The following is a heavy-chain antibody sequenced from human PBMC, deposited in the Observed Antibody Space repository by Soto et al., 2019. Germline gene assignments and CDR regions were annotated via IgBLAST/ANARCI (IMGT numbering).Heavy chain of an antibody. J-gene: IGHJ6*02. CDR1: GYTFTSYY. CDR2: INPSGGST. D-gene: IGHD3-3*01. CDR3: ARTPLAMDFWSGYYQRGYYYGMDV. V-gene: IGHV1-46*01. Sequence: ASVKVSCKASGYTFTSYYMHWVRQAPGQGLEWMGIINPSGGSTSYAQKFQGRVTMTRDTSTSTVYMELSSLRSEDTAVYYCARTPLAMDFWSGYYQRGYYYGMDVWGRGTTVTVSS.